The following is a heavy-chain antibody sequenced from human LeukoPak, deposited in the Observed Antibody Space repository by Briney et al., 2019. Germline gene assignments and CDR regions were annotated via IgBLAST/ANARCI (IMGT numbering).Heavy chain of an antibody. J-gene: IGHJ4*02. D-gene: IGHD3-22*01. CDR3: ARDDSNYYDSSGFDY. CDR2: IYYSGST. CDR1: GGSISSYY. V-gene: IGHV4-59*01. Sequence: PETLSLTCTVSGGSISSYYWSWIRQPPGKGLEWIGYIYYSGSTNYNPSLKSRVTISVDMSKNQFSLKLTSVTAADTAVYYCARDDSNYYDSSGFDYWGQGTLVTVSS.